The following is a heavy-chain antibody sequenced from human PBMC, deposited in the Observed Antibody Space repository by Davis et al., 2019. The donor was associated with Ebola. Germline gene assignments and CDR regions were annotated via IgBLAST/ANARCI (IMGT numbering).Heavy chain of an antibody. D-gene: IGHD3-16*01. CDR2: ISSNGGRT. CDR1: GFTFSSSG. J-gene: IGHJ4*02. V-gene: IGHV3-64D*08. Sequence: GGSLRLSCSASGFTFSSSGMQWVRQAPGKGLEYASRISSNGGRTYYADSVRGRFTISRDTSRNTLYLQMSGLIVEDTAVYYCVKDGGYWGQGTLVTVFS. CDR3: VKDGGY.